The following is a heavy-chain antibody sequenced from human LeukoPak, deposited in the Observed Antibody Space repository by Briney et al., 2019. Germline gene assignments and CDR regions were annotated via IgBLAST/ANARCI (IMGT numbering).Heavy chain of an antibody. V-gene: IGHV4-34*01. CDR1: GGSFSGYY. Sequence: SETLSLTCAVYGGSFSGYYWSWIRQPPGKGLEWIGEINHSGSTNYNPSLKSRVTISVDTSKNQFSLKLSSVTAADTAVYYCARGNGSSRYGGYYFDYWGQGTLVTVSS. CDR3: ARGNGSSRYGGYYFDY. CDR2: INHSGST. D-gene: IGHD6-13*01. J-gene: IGHJ4*02.